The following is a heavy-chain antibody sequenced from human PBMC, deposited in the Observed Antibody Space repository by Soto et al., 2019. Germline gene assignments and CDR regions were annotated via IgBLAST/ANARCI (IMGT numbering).Heavy chain of an antibody. CDR3: ARDDCYDSSGYYYGMDV. Sequence: GGSLRLSCAASGFTVSSNYMSWVRQAPGKGLEWVSVIYSGGSTYYADSVKGRFTISRHNSKNTLYLQMNSLRAEDTAVYYCARDDCYDSSGYYYGMDVWGQGTTVTVSS. V-gene: IGHV3-66*01. D-gene: IGHD3-22*01. J-gene: IGHJ6*02. CDR2: IYSGGST. CDR1: GFTVSSNY.